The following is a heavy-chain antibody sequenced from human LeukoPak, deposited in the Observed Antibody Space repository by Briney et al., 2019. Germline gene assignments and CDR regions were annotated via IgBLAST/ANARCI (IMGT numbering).Heavy chain of an antibody. CDR3: AREGVTIFRVVNPLY. CDR2: ISSSSSYI. D-gene: IGHD3-3*01. V-gene: IGHV3-21*01. J-gene: IGHJ4*02. CDR1: GFTFSSYS. Sequence: GALRLSCAASGFTFSSYSMNWVRQAPGRGLEWVSSISSSSSYIYYADSVKGRFTISRDNAKNSLYLQMNSLRAEDTAVYYCAREGVTIFRVVNPLYWGQGTLVTVSS.